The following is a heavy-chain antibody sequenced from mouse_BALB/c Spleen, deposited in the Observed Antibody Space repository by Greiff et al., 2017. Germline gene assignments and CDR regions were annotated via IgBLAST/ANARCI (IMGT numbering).Heavy chain of an antibody. Sequence: EVKLVESGPELVKPGASVKISCKASGYTFTDYNMHWVKQSHGKSLEWIGYIYPYNGGTGYNQKFKSKATLTVDNSSSTAYMELRSLTSEDSAVYYCARGDYRYDGAWFAYWGQGTLVTVSA. CDR2: IYPYNGGT. CDR3: ARGDYRYDGAWFAY. D-gene: IGHD2-14*01. V-gene: IGHV1S29*02. J-gene: IGHJ3*01. CDR1: GYTFTDYN.